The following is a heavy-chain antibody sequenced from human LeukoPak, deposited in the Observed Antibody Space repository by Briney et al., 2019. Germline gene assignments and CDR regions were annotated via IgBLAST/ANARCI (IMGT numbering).Heavy chain of an antibody. CDR1: GGSISSYY. J-gene: IGHJ4*02. CDR3: ARENSNSWYLDY. V-gene: IGHV4-59*01. Sequence: SEILSLTCAVSGGSISSYYWSWIRQPPGKGLEYIGYISYSGAINYNPSLKSRVTISVDTSKNQFSLRLTSVTAADTAVYYCARENSNSWYLDYWGQGTLVTVSS. CDR2: ISYSGAI. D-gene: IGHD6-13*01.